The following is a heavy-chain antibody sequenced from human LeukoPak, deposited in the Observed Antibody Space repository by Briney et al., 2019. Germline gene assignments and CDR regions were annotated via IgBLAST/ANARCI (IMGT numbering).Heavy chain of an antibody. D-gene: IGHD5-18*01. CDR3: ARGGGYSYGYGMDV. CDR2: IYHSGST. CDR1: GGSISSGGYS. V-gene: IGHV4-30-2*01. Sequence: PSETLSPTCAVSGGSISSGGYSWSWIRQPPGKGLEWIGYIYHSGSTYYNPSLKSRVTISVDRSKNQFSLKLSSVTAADTAVYYCARGGGYSYGYGMDVWGQGTTVTVSS. J-gene: IGHJ6*02.